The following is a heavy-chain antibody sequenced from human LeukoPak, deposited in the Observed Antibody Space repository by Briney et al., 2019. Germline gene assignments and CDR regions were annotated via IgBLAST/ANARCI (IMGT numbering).Heavy chain of an antibody. CDR3: TRNPGMDV. CDR2: INGDGSSS. CDR1: GFAFSTYW. Sequence: GGSLRLSCAASGFAFSTYWMHWVRQAPGKGLVWVSRINGDGSSSTYADSVKGRFTISRDNAKNTLYLQMNSLRTEDTAVYYCTRNPGMDVWGQGTTVTVSS. V-gene: IGHV3-74*01. J-gene: IGHJ6*02.